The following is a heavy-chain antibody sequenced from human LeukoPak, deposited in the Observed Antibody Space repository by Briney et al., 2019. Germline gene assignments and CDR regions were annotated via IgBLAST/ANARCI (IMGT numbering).Heavy chain of an antibody. V-gene: IGHV3-30*03. D-gene: IGHD6-6*01. CDR3: ARDPRGIGTFVPGGY. Sequence: PGGSLRLSCAASGFTFSSYGMHWVRQAPGKGLEWVAVISYDGSNKYYADSVKGRFTITRDNSKNTLYLQMNSLRAEDTAVYYCARDPRGIGTFVPGGYWGQGTLVTVSS. CDR1: GFTFSSYG. CDR2: ISYDGSNK. J-gene: IGHJ4*02.